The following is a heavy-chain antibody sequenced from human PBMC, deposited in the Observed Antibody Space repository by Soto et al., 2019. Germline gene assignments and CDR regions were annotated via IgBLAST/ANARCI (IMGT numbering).Heavy chain of an antibody. V-gene: IGHV1-69*06. CDR3: GIAARPSYYYYGMDV. CDR1: GGTFSSYA. J-gene: IGHJ6*02. D-gene: IGHD6-6*01. CDR2: IIPIFGTA. Sequence: QVQLVQSGAEVKKPGSSVKVSCKASGGTFSSYAISWVRQAPGQGLEWMGGIIPIFGTANYAQKFQGRVTMTADKSTSTAYRERSSLRSEATAVYYCGIAARPSYYYYGMDVWGQGTTVTVSS.